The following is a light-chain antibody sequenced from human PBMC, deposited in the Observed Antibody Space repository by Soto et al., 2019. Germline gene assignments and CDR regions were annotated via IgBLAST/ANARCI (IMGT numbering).Light chain of an antibody. Sequence: EVVMTQSPAILSVSPGERATLSCRASQSVRTNLAWYQHKPGQAPRLLIYGASTRATGIPARFSGSGSGTEFTLTISSLQSEDFAVYYCHQYTNWPPWTFGQGTKVEFK. V-gene: IGKV3-15*01. J-gene: IGKJ1*01. CDR1: QSVRTN. CDR3: HQYTNWPPWT. CDR2: GAS.